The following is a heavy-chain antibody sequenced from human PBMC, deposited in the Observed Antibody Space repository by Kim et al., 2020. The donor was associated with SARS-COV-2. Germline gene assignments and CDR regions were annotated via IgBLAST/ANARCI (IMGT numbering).Heavy chain of an antibody. J-gene: IGHJ3*02. D-gene: IGHD3-22*01. Sequence: SETLSLTCTVSGGSISSGGYYWSWIRQHPGKGLEWIGYIYYSGSTYYNPSLKSRVTISVDTSKNQFSLKLSSVTAADTAVYYCARGYDSSGYYSGAFDIWGQGTMVTVSS. CDR1: GGSISSGGYY. CDR2: IYYSGST. CDR3: ARGYDSSGYYSGAFDI. V-gene: IGHV4-31*03.